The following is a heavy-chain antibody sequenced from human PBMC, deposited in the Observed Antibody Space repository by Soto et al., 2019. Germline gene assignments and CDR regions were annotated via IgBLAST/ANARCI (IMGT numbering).Heavy chain of an antibody. D-gene: IGHD3-22*01. V-gene: IGHV3-23*01. CDR2: ISGSGGST. CDR1: GFTFSSYA. J-gene: IGHJ3*02. CDR3: AKEKATMIVVGSFDI. Sequence: PGGSLRLPCAASGFTFSSYALSWVPHAPGKGLDSVSAISGSGGSTYYADSVKGRFTISRDNSKNTLYLQMNSLRAEDTAVYYCAKEKATMIVVGSFDIWGQGTMVTVSS.